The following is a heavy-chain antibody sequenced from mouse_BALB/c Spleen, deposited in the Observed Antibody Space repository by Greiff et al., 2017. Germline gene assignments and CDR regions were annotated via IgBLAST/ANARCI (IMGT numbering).Heavy chain of an antibody. V-gene: IGHV14-3*02. J-gene: IGHJ4*01. D-gene: IGHD2-1*01. CDR2: IDPANGNT. CDR1: GFNIKDTY. Sequence: VQLQQSGAELVKPGASVKLSCTASGFNIKDTYMHWVKQRPEQGLEWIGRIDPANGNTKYDPKFQGKATITADTSSNTAYLQLSSLTSEDTAVYYCAREPIYYGNYGAMDYWGQGTSVTVSS. CDR3: AREPIYYGNYGAMDY.